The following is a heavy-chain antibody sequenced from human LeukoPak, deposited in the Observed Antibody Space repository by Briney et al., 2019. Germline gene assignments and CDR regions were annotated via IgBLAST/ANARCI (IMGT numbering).Heavy chain of an antibody. Sequence: GGSLRLSCAASGFTFSSYGMHWVRQAPGKGLEWVAVLTYDGSNKYYADSVKGRFTISRDNSKNTLYLQMNSLRAEDTAVYYCAKDRRNYCGGDCSIPTGNDYWGQGTLVTVSS. V-gene: IGHV3-30*18. J-gene: IGHJ4*02. CDR3: AKDRRNYCGGDCSIPTGNDY. CDR1: GFTFSSYG. D-gene: IGHD2-21*02. CDR2: LTYDGSNK.